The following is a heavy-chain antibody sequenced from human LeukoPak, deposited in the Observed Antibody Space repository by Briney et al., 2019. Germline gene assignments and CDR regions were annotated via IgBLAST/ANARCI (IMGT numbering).Heavy chain of an antibody. J-gene: IGHJ5*02. CDR2: IWYDGSNK. CDR1: GFTFSSYG. CDR3: ARDPWGYQLLFRFDP. Sequence: RGSLRLSCAASGFTFSSYGMHWVRQAPGKGLEWVAVIWYDGSNKYYADSVKGRFTISRDNSKNTLYLQMNSLRAEDTAVYYCARDPWGYQLLFRFDPWGQGTLVTVSS. V-gene: IGHV3-33*01. D-gene: IGHD2-2*01.